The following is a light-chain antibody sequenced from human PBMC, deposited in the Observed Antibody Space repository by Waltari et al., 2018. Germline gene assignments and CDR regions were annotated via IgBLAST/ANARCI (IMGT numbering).Light chain of an antibody. CDR2: DDK. CDR1: NLGDEY. Sequence: SFELTQPPSVSLSSGQTARISCSGDNLGDEYVCWYQQKPGQAPPLVIHDDKQRPSGIPERFSGSNSGNTATLTISGTQAVDEADYYCQAWVSSTGVVFGGGTKLTVL. V-gene: IGLV3-1*01. J-gene: IGLJ2*01. CDR3: QAWVSSTGVV.